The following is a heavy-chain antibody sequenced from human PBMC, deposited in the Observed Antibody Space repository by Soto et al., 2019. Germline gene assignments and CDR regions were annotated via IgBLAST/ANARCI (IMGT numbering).Heavy chain of an antibody. CDR1: GGSFSGYY. Sequence: SETLSLTCAVYGGSFSGYYWSWIRQPPGKGLEWIGEINHSGSTNYNPSLKSRVTISVDTSKNQFSLKLSSVTAADTAVYYCARYPYYYGTYCFDYGGQGTLVTVSS. CDR3: ARYPYYYGTYCFDY. D-gene: IGHD3-10*01. V-gene: IGHV4-34*01. J-gene: IGHJ4*02. CDR2: INHSGST.